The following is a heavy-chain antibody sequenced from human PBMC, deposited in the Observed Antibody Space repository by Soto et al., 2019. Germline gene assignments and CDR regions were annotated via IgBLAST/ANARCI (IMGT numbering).Heavy chain of an antibody. CDR2: VYYSGST. CDR3: DRGASVGPSVHSFDP. J-gene: IGHJ5*02. Sequence: SETLSLTCTVSGGSISSGDYYWSWIRQPPGKGLEWIGYVYYSGSTYYNPSLKSRVIISVDTSKNQFSLKLSSVTAADTAVYYCDRGASVGPSVHSFDPWGQGTLVTVSS. CDR1: GGSISSGDYY. V-gene: IGHV4-30-4*01.